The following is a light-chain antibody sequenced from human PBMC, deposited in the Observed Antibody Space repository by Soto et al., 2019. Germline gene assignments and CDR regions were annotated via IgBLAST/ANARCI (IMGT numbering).Light chain of an antibody. V-gene: IGKV1-5*03. CDR3: DHYNGYYGA. CDR1: QTISSW. Sequence: DIQMTQSPSTLSGSVGDRVTITCRASQTISSWLAWYQQKPGKAPKLLIYKASTLKSGGPSRFSVSGSGTDFTLTISSLEPAVFAIYYADHYNGYYGAFGKGTRVEFK. J-gene: IGKJ1*01. CDR2: KAS.